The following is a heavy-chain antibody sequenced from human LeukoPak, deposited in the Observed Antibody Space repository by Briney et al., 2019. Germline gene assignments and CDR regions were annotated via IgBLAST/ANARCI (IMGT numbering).Heavy chain of an antibody. D-gene: IGHD3-16*02. V-gene: IGHV3-7*01. CDR1: GFTFSSYW. J-gene: IGHJ4*02. Sequence: SGGSLRLSCAASGFTFSSYWMSWVRQAPGKGLEWVANIKQDGSEKYYVDSVKGRFTISRDNAKNSLYLQMNSLRAEDTAVYYCARVGGDKIYDYVWGSYRYNPPYFDYWGQGTLVTVSS. CDR2: IKQDGSEK. CDR3: ARVGGDKIYDYVWGSYRYNPPYFDY.